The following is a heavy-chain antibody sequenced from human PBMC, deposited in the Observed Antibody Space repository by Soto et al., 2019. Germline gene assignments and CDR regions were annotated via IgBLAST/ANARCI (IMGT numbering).Heavy chain of an antibody. CDR3: ARVKSLAGHY. D-gene: IGHD2-15*01. V-gene: IGHV3-7*05. J-gene: IGHJ4*02. CDR2: IKQDGSDK. CDR1: GFTFSTYW. Sequence: EVQLVESGGGLVQPGGSLRLSCAASGFTFSTYWMSWVRQAPGKGLEWVANIKQDGSDKYYVDSVKGRFIISRDNAKNSLYLQMNGLRAEDTAVYYCARVKSLAGHYWGQGTLVTVSS.